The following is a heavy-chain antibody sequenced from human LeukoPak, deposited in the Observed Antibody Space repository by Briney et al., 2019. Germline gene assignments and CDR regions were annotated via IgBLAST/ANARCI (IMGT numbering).Heavy chain of an antibody. Sequence: PGGSLRLSCAASVFTFSSYWMFWVRQPPGKGLEWVATIKKDGSEKDYVDSVKGRFTISRDNAENSLSLQMNSLRGDDTAIYYCVGGSGWLFDYWGQGTLVTVSS. CDR2: IKKDGSEK. V-gene: IGHV3-7*01. D-gene: IGHD6-19*01. CDR3: VGGSGWLFDY. J-gene: IGHJ4*02. CDR1: VFTFSSYW.